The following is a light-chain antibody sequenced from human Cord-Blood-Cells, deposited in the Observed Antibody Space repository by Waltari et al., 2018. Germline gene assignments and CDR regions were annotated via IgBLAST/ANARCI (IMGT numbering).Light chain of an antibody. CDR1: SSDGGCYYY. V-gene: IGLV2-8*01. CDR3: SSYAGSNNYV. CDR2: EVS. Sequence: QSSLTQAPSASGSPGPSVNIPWTGTSSDGGCYYYVPWYQQTPGKAPKLMLYEVSQRPSGGLDRFSGSKSGNTASLTVSGLQAEDEADYYCSSYAGSNNYVFGTGTKVTVL. J-gene: IGLJ1*01.